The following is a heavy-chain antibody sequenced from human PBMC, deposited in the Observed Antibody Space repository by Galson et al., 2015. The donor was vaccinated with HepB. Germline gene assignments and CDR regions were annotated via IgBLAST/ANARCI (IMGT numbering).Heavy chain of an antibody. CDR1: GFTFSSFL. CDR3: TRQLLVGGGLAV. Sequence: SLRLSCAASGFTFSSFLMHWVRQAPGKGLEWVAVIWYDGSYKFYADSVKGRFTLSRDNSKNTLDLQLNNLRVDDTAVYYCTRQLLVGGGLAVWGQGTTVTV. CDR2: IWYDGSYK. D-gene: IGHD3-10*01. J-gene: IGHJ6*02. V-gene: IGHV3-33*01.